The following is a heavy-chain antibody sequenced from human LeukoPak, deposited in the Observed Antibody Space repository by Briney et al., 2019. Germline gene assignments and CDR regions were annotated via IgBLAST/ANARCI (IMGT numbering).Heavy chain of an antibody. CDR3: ARGSRGYSYGRKFDY. V-gene: IGHV1-18*01. D-gene: IGHD5-18*01. CDR2: ISAYNGNT. CDR1: GYTFTSYG. J-gene: IGHJ4*02. Sequence: ASVKVSCKASGYTFTSYGISWVRQAPGQGLEWMGWISAYNGNTNYAQKLQGRVTMTTDTSTSTAYMELSSLRSEDTAVYYCARGSRGYSYGRKFDYWGQGTLVTVSS.